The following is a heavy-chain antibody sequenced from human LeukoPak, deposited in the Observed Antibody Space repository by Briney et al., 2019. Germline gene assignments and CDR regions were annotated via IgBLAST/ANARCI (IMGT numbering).Heavy chain of an antibody. Sequence: PGRSLRLSCAASGFTFSSYAMHWVRQAPGKGLEWVAVISYDGSNKYYADSVKGRFTISRDNSKNTLYLQMNSLRAEDTAVYYCAKGGRRDGYNSNWFDPWGQGTLVTVSS. CDR1: GFTFSSYA. V-gene: IGHV3-30-3*01. CDR2: ISYDGSNK. D-gene: IGHD5-24*01. CDR3: AKGGRRDGYNSNWFDP. J-gene: IGHJ5*02.